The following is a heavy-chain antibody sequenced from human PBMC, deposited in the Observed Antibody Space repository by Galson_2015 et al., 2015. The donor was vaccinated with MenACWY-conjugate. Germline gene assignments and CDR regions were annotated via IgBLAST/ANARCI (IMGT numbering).Heavy chain of an antibody. J-gene: IGHJ5*02. D-gene: IGHD2-8*01. Sequence: SLRLSCAVSGFSVTDNCLRWVRQAPGKGPEWIAMAARVGATIYADSVRGRFTVSRDNFKNTVILQMNSLRAEDTAMYRCSRGYDWCSYFRAWGQGAQVTVSS. CDR1: GFSVTDNC. CDR3: SRGYDWCSYFRA. V-gene: IGHV3-53*01. CDR2: AARVGAT.